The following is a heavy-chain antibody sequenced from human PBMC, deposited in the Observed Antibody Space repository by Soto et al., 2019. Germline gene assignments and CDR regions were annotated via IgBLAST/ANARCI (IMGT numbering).Heavy chain of an antibody. J-gene: IGHJ4*02. CDR2: ISSSSSTI. V-gene: IGHV3-48*01. D-gene: IGHD6-19*01. CDR1: GFTFSSYS. Sequence: GGSLRLSCAASGFTFSSYSMNWVRQAPGKGLEWVSYISSSSSTIYYADSVKGRFTISRDNSKNTLYLQMNSLRAEDRAVYYWAKPYSSGGYYFDYGGQETLVTVSS. CDR3: AKPYSSGGYYFDY.